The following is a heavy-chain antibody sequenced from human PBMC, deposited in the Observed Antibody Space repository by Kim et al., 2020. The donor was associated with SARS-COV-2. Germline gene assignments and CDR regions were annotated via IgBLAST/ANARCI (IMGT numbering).Heavy chain of an antibody. V-gene: IGHV3-48*02. D-gene: IGHD6-13*01. J-gene: IGHJ6*02. CDR2: ISSSSSTI. CDR3: ARDREQKLAAYYYYGMDV. Sequence: GGSLRLSCAASGFTFSSYSMNWVRQAPGKGLEWVSYISSSSSTIYYADSVKGRFTISRDNAKNSLYLQMNSLRDEDTAVYYCARDREQKLAAYYYYGMDVWGRGTTVSVSS. CDR1: GFTFSSYS.